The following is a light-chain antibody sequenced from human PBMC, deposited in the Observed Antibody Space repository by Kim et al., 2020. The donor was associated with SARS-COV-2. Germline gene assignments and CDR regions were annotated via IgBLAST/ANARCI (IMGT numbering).Light chain of an antibody. CDR1: QDISNY. CDR2: DAS. Sequence: DIQMTQSPSSLSASVGDRVTITCQASQDISNYLNWYQQKPGKAPKLLIYDASKLETGVPSRFSGSRSETDFTFTISSLQPEDIATYFCQQYDNLPLTFGGGTKLEI. J-gene: IGKJ4*01. CDR3: QQYDNLPLT. V-gene: IGKV1-33*01.